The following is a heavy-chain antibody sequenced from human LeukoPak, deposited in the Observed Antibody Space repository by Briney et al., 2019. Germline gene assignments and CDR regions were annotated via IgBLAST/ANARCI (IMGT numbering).Heavy chain of an antibody. Sequence: GGSLRLSCAASGFTFSDYYMSWTRQAPGKGLEWVSYISSSGSTIYYADSVKGRFTISRDNAKNSLYLQMNSLRAEDTAVYYCASIAIAAPIDYWGQGTLVTVSS. CDR1: GFTFSDYY. D-gene: IGHD6-13*01. CDR2: ISSSGSTI. V-gene: IGHV3-11*04. J-gene: IGHJ4*02. CDR3: ASIAIAAPIDY.